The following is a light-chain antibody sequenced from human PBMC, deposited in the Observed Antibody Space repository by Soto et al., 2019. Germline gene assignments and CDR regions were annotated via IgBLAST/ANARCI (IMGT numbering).Light chain of an antibody. J-gene: IGLJ3*02. CDR1: SSNIGTNY. CDR2: RNN. Sequence: QAVVTQPPSASGTPGQSVTISCSGSSSNIGTNYVYWYQQLPGTAPKVLIYRNNLRPSGVPDRFSGSKSGTSASLAISGLRSDDEADYFCEAWDDSVSGWVFGGGTKLTVL. V-gene: IGLV1-47*01. CDR3: EAWDDSVSGWV.